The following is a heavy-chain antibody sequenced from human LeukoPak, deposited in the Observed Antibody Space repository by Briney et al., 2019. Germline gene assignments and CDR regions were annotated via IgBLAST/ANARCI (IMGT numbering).Heavy chain of an antibody. D-gene: IGHD4-17*01. CDR1: GGSISSYY. Sequence: NPSETLSLTCTVSGGSISSYYWSWIRQPAGKGLEWIGRVYNSGSTNYNPSLKNRVTISVDTSKNQFSLRLSSVTAADTAVYYCARLRSSEFDLWGRGTLVTVSS. CDR3: ARLRSSEFDL. V-gene: IGHV4-4*07. CDR2: VYNSGST. J-gene: IGHJ2*01.